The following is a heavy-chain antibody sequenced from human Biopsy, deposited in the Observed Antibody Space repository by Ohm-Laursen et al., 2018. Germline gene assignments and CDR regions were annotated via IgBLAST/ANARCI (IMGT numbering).Heavy chain of an antibody. V-gene: IGHV4-59*08. D-gene: IGHD3-16*01. CDR1: GGSISSYY. Sequence: TLSLTCTVSGGSISSYYWSWIRQPPGKGLEWIGFLYYNGFTNSNPSLKSRVTISVDLFTNQFSLKLSAVTAADTAVYYCERHSGGNDAPLGYWGQGNLVTVSS. J-gene: IGHJ4*02. CDR3: ERHSGGNDAPLGY. CDR2: LYYNGFT.